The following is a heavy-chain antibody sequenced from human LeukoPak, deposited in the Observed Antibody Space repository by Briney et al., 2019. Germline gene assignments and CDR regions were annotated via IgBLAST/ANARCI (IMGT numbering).Heavy chain of an antibody. CDR2: IYYSGST. V-gene: IGHV4-59*08. CDR1: GGSISSYY. CDR3: ARQGKYSSSYLPAWFDP. D-gene: IGHD6-13*01. J-gene: IGHJ5*02. Sequence: SETLSLTCTVSGGSISSYYWSWIRQPPGKGLEWIGYIYYSGSTNYNPSLKSRVTISVDTSKNQFSLKLSSVTAADTAVYYCARQGKYSSSYLPAWFDPWGQGTLVTVSS.